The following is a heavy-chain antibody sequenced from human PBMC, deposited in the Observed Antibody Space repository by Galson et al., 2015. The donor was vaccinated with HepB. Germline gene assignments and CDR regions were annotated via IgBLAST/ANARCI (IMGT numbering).Heavy chain of an antibody. CDR2: IVVGSGNT. J-gene: IGHJ5*02. CDR1: GFTFTSSA. CDR3: ATIVTVTTNFDNWFDP. V-gene: IGHV1-58*01. D-gene: IGHD4-17*01. Sequence: SVKVSCKASGFTFTSSAVQWVRQARGQRLEWIGWIVVGSGNTSYAQKFQERVTITRDMSTSTAYMELSSLRSEDTAVYYCATIVTVTTNFDNWFDPWGQGTLVTVSS.